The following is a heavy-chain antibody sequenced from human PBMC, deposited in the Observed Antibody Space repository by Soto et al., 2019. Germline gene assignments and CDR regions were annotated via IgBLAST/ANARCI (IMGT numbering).Heavy chain of an antibody. J-gene: IGHJ4*02. CDR1: GFTFSSYA. V-gene: IGHV3-30-3*01. CDR3: ARDPKYYDFWSGYYKEFDY. Sequence: LRLSCAASGFTFSSYAMHWVRQAPGKGLEWVAVISYDGSNKYYADSVKGRFTIFRDNSKNTLYLQMNSLRAEDTAVYYCARDPKYYDFWSGYYKEFDYWGQGTQVTVSS. CDR2: ISYDGSNK. D-gene: IGHD3-3*01.